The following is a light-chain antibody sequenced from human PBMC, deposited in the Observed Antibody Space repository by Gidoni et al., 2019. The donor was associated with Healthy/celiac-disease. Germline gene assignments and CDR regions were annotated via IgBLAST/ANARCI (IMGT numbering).Light chain of an antibody. CDR1: QSVLYSSNNKNY. V-gene: IGKV4-1*01. J-gene: IGKJ1*01. CDR3: QQYYSTPAGT. CDR2: WAS. Sequence: DIVMTQSPDSLAVSLGERATINCKSSQSVLYSSNNKNYLAWYQQKPGQPPKLLIYWASTRESGVPDRFSGSGSGTDFTLTISSLQAEDVAVYYCQQYYSTPAGTFXQXTKVXIK.